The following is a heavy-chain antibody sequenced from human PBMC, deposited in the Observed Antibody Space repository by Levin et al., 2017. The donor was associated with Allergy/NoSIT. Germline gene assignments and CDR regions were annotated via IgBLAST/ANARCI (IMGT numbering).Heavy chain of an antibody. D-gene: IGHD6-13*01. CDR1: GYIFSSYW. CDR3: ARGRSSWSSDY. J-gene: IGHJ4*02. CDR2: IYPGDSDT. Sequence: GGSLRLSCKVSGYIFSSYWIGWVRQIHGKGLEWMGIIYPGDSDTRYSPSFQGQVTISADTSISTAYLQWSSLKASATAMYFCARGRSSWSSDYWGQGTLVTVSS. V-gene: IGHV5-51*01.